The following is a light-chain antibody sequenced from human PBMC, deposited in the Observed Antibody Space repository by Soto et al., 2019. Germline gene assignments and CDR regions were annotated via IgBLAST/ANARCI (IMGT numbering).Light chain of an antibody. J-gene: IGKJ2*01. CDR2: GAS. CDR1: QSVSSSY. Sequence: EIVSTQSPGTLSLSPGERATLSCRASQSVSSSYLAWYQQKPGQAPRLLIYGASSRATGIPDRFSGSGSGTDFTLTISRLDPEDFAVYYCQQYGSSSYTFSQGTKMEIK. V-gene: IGKV3-20*01. CDR3: QQYGSSSYT.